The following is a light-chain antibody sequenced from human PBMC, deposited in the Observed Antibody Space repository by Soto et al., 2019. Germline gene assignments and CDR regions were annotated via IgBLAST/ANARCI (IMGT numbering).Light chain of an antibody. V-gene: IGKV3-15*01. CDR1: QSISSN. CDR3: QRYNNWPPWT. CDR2: GAS. Sequence: EIVMTQSPATLSVSPGERVTLSCRASQSISSNLAWYQQKPGQAPRLLIYGASTRATGIPARFSGSGSGTEFTLTISSLQSEDFAVYYCQRYNNWPPWTFGQGTKVEI. J-gene: IGKJ1*01.